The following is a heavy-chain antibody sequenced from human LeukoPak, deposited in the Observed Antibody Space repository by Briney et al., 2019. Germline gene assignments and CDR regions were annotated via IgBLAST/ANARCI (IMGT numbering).Heavy chain of an antibody. CDR2: TYYRSKWYN. V-gene: IGHV6-1*01. D-gene: IGHD1-26*01. CDR3: ARGPDQASDWFDP. CDR1: GDSLSSNSAA. J-gene: IGHJ5*02. Sequence: SQTLSLTCAIPGDSLSSNSAAWNWIRQSPSRGLEWLGRTYYRSKWYNDYAVSVKSRITIDPDTSKNQFSLQLNSVTPEDTAVYHCARGPDQASDWFDPWGQGTLVTVSS.